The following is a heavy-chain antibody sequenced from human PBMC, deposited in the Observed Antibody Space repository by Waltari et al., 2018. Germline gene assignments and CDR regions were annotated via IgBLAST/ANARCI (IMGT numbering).Heavy chain of an antibody. V-gene: IGHV4-38-2*01. CDR1: GYSMRSGYY. D-gene: IGHD3-22*01. J-gene: IGHJ3*02. CDR3: VAAKEYYYDGSGDDAFET. Sequence: QVQLQESGPGLAKSSETLSLTCDVSGYSMRSGYYWGWIRQPPRKGLEWIASIYQSGSSYHNPALRSRVTISVDTSRNQFSLEMTSVTATDTATYYCVAAKEYYYDGSGDDAFETWGQGTLVTVSS. CDR2: IYQSGSS.